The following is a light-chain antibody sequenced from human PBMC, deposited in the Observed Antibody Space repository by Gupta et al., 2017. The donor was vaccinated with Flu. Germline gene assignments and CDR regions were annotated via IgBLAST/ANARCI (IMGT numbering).Light chain of an antibody. Sequence: EIVMTQSPATLSVSPGERAPLSCRASQSVSRNLAWYQQKPGQAPRLLIHRASTRATGTPARFSGSGSETEFTLTISSLQSEDSAVYYCQQYNSWRTFGQGTKAEIK. CDR2: RAS. CDR1: QSVSRN. V-gene: IGKV3-15*01. CDR3: QQYNSWRT. J-gene: IGKJ1*01.